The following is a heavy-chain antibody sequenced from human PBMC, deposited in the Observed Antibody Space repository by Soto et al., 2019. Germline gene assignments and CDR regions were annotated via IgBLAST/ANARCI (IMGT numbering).Heavy chain of an antibody. V-gene: IGHV3-23*01. CDR1: GFTFSSFA. CDR3: AKDPPTTGTTFDY. CDR2: INKSGGST. D-gene: IGHD1-1*01. J-gene: IGHJ4*02. Sequence: GGSLRLSCAASGFTFSSFAMIWVRQAPGRGLEWVSTINKSGGSTYYADSVKGRFTISRDNSKNMLFLQINSLRAEDTAVYYCAKDPPTTGTTFDYWGRGTLVTVSS.